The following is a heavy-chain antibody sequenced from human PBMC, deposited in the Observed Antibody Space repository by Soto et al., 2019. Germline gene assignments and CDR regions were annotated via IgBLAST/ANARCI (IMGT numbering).Heavy chain of an antibody. J-gene: IGHJ6*02. V-gene: IGHV3-48*03. Sequence: PVEFLRLSCAASGFTFSSYEMNWVRQAPGKGLEWVSYISSSGSTIYYADSVKGRFTISRDNAKNSLYLQMNSLRAEDTAVYYCARESHYDFWSGYYSPDGMDVWGQGTTVTVSS. CDR3: ARESHYDFWSGYYSPDGMDV. CDR2: ISSSGSTI. D-gene: IGHD3-3*01. CDR1: GFTFSSYE.